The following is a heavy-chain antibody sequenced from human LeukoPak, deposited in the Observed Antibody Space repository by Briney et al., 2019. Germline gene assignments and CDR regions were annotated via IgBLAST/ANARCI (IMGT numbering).Heavy chain of an antibody. CDR3: ARTLYSGSHIDY. V-gene: IGHV3-74*01. D-gene: IGHD1-26*01. Sequence: GGSLRLSCAASGFTFSSYWMHWVRQAPGKGLVWVSHMNSDGSSTSYADSVKGRFTISRDNAKNTLYLQMSSLRAEDTAVYYCARTLYSGSHIDYWGQGILVTVSS. J-gene: IGHJ4*02. CDR2: MNSDGSST. CDR1: GFTFSSYW.